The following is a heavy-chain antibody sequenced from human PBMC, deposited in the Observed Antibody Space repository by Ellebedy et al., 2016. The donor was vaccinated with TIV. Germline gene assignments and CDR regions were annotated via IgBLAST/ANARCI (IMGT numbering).Heavy chain of an antibody. V-gene: IGHV5-10-1*04. CDR3: ARWTSSGWYRYFDY. CDR1: GYSFTSYW. D-gene: IGHD6-19*01. Sequence: GESLKISXKGSGYSFTSYWISWVRQMPGKGLEWMGRIDPSDSYTNYSPSFQGQVTISADKSISTAYLQWSSLKASDTAMYYCARWTSSGWYRYFDYWGQGTLVTVSS. CDR2: IDPSDSYT. J-gene: IGHJ4*02.